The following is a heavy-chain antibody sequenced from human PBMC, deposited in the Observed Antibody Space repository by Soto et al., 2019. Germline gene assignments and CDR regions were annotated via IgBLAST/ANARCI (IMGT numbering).Heavy chain of an antibody. D-gene: IGHD3-3*01. CDR3: ARGKTIFGVVIVYFDY. CDR2: IIPIFGTA. V-gene: IGHV1-69*12. Sequence: QVQLVQSGAEVKKPGSSVKVSCKASGGTFSSYAISWVRQAPGQGLEWMGGIIPIFGTANYAQKFQGRVTITAEESTSTDYMELSSLRSEDTAVYYCARGKTIFGVVIVYFDYWGQGTLVTVSS. CDR1: GGTFSSYA. J-gene: IGHJ4*02.